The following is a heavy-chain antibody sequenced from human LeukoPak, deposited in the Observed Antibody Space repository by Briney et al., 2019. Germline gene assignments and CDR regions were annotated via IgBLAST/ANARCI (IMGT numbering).Heavy chain of an antibody. V-gene: IGHV4-59*01. Sequence: PSETLSLTCTVSGGSISTYYGNWIRQAPGKGLEWIGYIYYSGSTNYNPSLKSRVAISVDTSKNQFSLKLSSVTAADTAVYYCARFPFYYDDSSGYYPSPHAFDIWGQGTMVTVSS. CDR1: GGSISTYY. CDR2: IYYSGST. D-gene: IGHD3-22*01. CDR3: ARFPFYYDDSSGYYPSPHAFDI. J-gene: IGHJ3*02.